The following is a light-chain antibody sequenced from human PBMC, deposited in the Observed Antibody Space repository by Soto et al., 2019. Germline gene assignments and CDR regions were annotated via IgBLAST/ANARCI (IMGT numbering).Light chain of an antibody. CDR3: QQSYSTAWT. CDR1: QSISNY. CDR2: AAS. Sequence: DIQVTQSPSSLSASVGDRVTITCRASQSISNYLYWYQQKPGKAPKLLIYAASSLQSGVPSRFSGSGSGTDFTLTISSLQLEDFATYYCQQSYSTAWTFGQGTKVDIK. J-gene: IGKJ1*01. V-gene: IGKV1-39*01.